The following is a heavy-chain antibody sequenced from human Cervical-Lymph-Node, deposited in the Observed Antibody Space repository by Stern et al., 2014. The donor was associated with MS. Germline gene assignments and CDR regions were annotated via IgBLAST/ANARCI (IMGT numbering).Heavy chain of an antibody. CDR3: AREGGNTAEYFQH. D-gene: IGHD4-23*01. CDR1: GFTFSSSG. Sequence: QVQLVESGGGVVKPGRSLRLSCAASGFTFSSSGMHWVRQAPGKGLGGLAIIWYDGSNRYYADSVKGRFTISRDNSKNTLYLQMNSLRAEDTAVYYCAREGGNTAEYFQHWGQGTLVTVSS. CDR2: IWYDGSNR. V-gene: IGHV3-33*01. J-gene: IGHJ1*01.